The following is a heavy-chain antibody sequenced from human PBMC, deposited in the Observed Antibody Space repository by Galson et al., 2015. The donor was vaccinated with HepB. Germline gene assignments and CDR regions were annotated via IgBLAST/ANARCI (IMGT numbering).Heavy chain of an antibody. CDR3: ASRYCSSTSCYVGAFDI. V-gene: IGHV1-3*01. J-gene: IGHJ3*02. CDR2: INAGNGNT. Sequence: SVKVSCKASGSTFTSYAMHWVRQAPGQRLEWMGWINAGNGNTKYSQKFQGRVTITRDTSASTAYMELSSLRSEDTAVYYCASRYCSSTSCYVGAFDIWGQGTMVTVSS. D-gene: IGHD2-2*01. CDR1: GSTFTSYA.